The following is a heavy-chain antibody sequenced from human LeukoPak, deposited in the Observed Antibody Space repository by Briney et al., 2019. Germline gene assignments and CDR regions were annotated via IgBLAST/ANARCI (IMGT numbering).Heavy chain of an antibody. CDR1: GGSISSGGYY. CDR3: AREEMGSGYDPKTIYFDY. Sequence: SQTLSLTCTVSGGSISSGGYYWSWIRQHPGEGLEWIGYIYYSGSTYYNPSLKSRVTISVDTSKNQFSLKLSSVTAADTAVYYCAREEMGSGYDPKTIYFDYWGQGTLVTVSS. CDR2: IYYSGST. D-gene: IGHD5-12*01. J-gene: IGHJ4*02. V-gene: IGHV4-31*03.